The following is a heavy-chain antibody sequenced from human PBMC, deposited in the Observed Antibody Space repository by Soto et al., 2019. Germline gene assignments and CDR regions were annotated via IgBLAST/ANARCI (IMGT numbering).Heavy chain of an antibody. CDR2: VSASNGKT. CDR1: GYIFTTYS. CDR3: AREAFGVQASWFDP. J-gene: IGHJ5*02. V-gene: IGHV1-18*01. Sequence: QIQLVQSGSEVRMPGSSVKVSCKASGYIFTTYSITWVRQAPGQGLEWMGWVSASNGKTNYAQKFEDRVTMTTDTSRTTAYMELRSLRSDDTAVYYCAREAFGVQASWFDPWGQGTLVTVS. D-gene: IGHD3-10*01.